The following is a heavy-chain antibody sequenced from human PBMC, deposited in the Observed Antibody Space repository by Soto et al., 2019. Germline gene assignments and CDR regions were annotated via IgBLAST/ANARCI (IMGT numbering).Heavy chain of an antibody. J-gene: IGHJ4*02. CDR3: AKMYFYGSGSYRYFDS. D-gene: IGHD3-10*01. CDR1: GFTFSSFA. Sequence: GGSLRLSCAASGFTFSSFAMTWVRQAPGEGLEWVAAIRGGGDNTYYADSVRGRFTISRDNSKNTLYLQMNSLRAEDTALYYCAKMYFYGSGSYRYFDSWGQGTLVTVSS. V-gene: IGHV3-23*01. CDR2: IRGGGDNT.